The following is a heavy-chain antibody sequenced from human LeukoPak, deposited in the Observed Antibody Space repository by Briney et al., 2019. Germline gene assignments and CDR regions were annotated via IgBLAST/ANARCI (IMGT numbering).Heavy chain of an antibody. V-gene: IGHV3-30*18. D-gene: IGHD6-13*01. CDR3: AKSRPGSSWYSTAS. CDR1: GFTFSSCG. J-gene: IGHJ5*02. Sequence: PGGSLRLSCAASGFTFSSCGMHWVRQAPGKGLEWVAVIAYDGTNEYYADSAKGRFTISRDDSKNTLYLLMSSLRTEDTAVYYCAKSRPGSSWYSTASWGQGTLVTVSS. CDR2: IAYDGTNE.